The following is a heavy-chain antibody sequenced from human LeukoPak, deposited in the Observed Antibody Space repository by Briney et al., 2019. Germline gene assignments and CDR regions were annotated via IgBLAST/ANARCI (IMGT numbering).Heavy chain of an antibody. Sequence: GGSLRLSCAASGFTFSSYGMHWVRQAPGKGLEWVSYISSTGNNIYYADSVKGRFTISRDNTENSLYLQMNSLRAEDTAVYYCARERRGYTTSWYNAFDIWGQGTVVTVSS. CDR2: ISSTGNNI. CDR3: ARERRGYTTSWYNAFDI. J-gene: IGHJ3*02. D-gene: IGHD6-13*01. CDR1: GFTFSSYG. V-gene: IGHV3-48*04.